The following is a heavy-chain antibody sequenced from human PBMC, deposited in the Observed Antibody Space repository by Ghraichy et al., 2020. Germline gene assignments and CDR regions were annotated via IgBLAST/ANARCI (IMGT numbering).Heavy chain of an antibody. V-gene: IGHV1-2*02. D-gene: IGHD1-26*01. CDR3: AKSYSGSYRTTDY. CDR2: INPNSGGT. Sequence: ASVKVSCKASGYTFTGYYIHWVRQAPGQGLEWMGWINPNSGGTNYAQKFQGRVTMTRDTSITTAYMELSRLRSDDTAVYYCAKSYSGSYRTTDYWGQGTLVTVSS. CDR1: GYTFTGYY. J-gene: IGHJ4*02.